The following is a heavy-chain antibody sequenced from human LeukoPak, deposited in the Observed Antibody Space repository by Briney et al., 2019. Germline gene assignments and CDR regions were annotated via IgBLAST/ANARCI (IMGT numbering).Heavy chain of an antibody. J-gene: IGHJ4*02. CDR1: GFTFSSYG. Sequence: GRSLRLSCAASGFTFSSYGMHWVRQAPGKGLEWVAVISYDGTNKYYADSVKGRFTISRDNSKNTLYLQMSSLRAEDAAVYFCAKYIGPSRRIFDYWGQGTLVAVSS. D-gene: IGHD2/OR15-2a*01. CDR3: AKYIGPSRRIFDY. CDR2: ISYDGTNK. V-gene: IGHV3-30*18.